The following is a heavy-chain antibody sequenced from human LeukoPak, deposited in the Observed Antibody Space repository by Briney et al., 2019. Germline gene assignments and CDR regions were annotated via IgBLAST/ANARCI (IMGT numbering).Heavy chain of an antibody. V-gene: IGHV4-34*01. CDR2: INHSGSS. D-gene: IGHD5-12*01. CDR3: ARLLGQYGGPAQRTYFDY. Sequence: SETLSLTCAVYGGSFSGYYWSWIRQPPAKVLDGIGEINHSGSSSYNRALNSRVTISVDTSKNPFSLKLSSVTAADTAVYYCARLLGQYGGPAQRTYFDYWGQGTLVTVSS. J-gene: IGHJ4*02. CDR1: GGSFSGYY.